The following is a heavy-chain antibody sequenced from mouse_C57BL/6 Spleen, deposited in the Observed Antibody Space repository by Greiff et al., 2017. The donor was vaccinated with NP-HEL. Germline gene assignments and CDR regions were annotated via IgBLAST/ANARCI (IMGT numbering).Heavy chain of an antibody. D-gene: IGHD2-4*01. CDR1: GFNIKDYY. Sequence: EVKVVESGAELVRPGASVKLSCTASGFNIKDYYMHWVKQRPEQGLEWIGRIDPEDGDTEYAPKFQGKATMTADTSSNTAYLQLSSLTSEDTAVYYCTTRGFDDYDRNWFAYWGQGTLVTVSA. V-gene: IGHV14-1*01. CDR2: IDPEDGDT. J-gene: IGHJ3*01. CDR3: TTRGFDDYDRNWFAY.